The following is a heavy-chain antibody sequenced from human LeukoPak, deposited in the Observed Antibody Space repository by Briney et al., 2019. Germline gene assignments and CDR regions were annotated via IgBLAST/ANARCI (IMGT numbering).Heavy chain of an antibody. Sequence: GGSLRLSCAASGFTFSSYTMNWVRQAPGKGLEWVSSISGGSTYTFYADSVMGRFIISRDNAKNSMYLHMSSLRAEDTAVYYCARGPRYCSNTSCYWGFDPWGQGTLVTVSS. J-gene: IGHJ5*02. V-gene: IGHV3-21*01. CDR3: ARGPRYCSNTSCYWGFDP. CDR1: GFTFSSYT. CDR2: ISGGSTYT. D-gene: IGHD2-2*01.